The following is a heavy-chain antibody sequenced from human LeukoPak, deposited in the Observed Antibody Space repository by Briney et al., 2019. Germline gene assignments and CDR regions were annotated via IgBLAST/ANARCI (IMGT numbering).Heavy chain of an antibody. CDR3: ARDQVVMGSDY. CDR2: ISRSSSYI. CDR1: GFTFSSYS. D-gene: IGHD4-23*01. V-gene: IGHV3-21*01. Sequence: GGSLRLSCAASGFTFSSYSMNWVRQAPGKGLEWVSSISRSSSYIYYADSVKGRFTISRDNAKNSLYLQMNSLRAEDTAVYYCARDQVVMGSDYWGQGTLVTVSS. J-gene: IGHJ4*02.